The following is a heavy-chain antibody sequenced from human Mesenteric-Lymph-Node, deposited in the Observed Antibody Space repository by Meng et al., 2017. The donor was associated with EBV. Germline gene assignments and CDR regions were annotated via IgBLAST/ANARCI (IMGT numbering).Heavy chain of an antibody. D-gene: IGHD4-11*01. Sequence: QVQLQQWGAGRLKPSETLSLTCAVSGESLSGYYWSWIRQSPGKGLEWIGEINHSGSTNYNPSLESRLTISVDTSRNHFSLKLTSVTAADTAVYYCARGRIDDYTKFFDYWGQGTLVTVSS. CDR2: INHSGST. CDR1: GESLSGYY. J-gene: IGHJ4*02. V-gene: IGHV4-34*01. CDR3: ARGRIDDYTKFFDY.